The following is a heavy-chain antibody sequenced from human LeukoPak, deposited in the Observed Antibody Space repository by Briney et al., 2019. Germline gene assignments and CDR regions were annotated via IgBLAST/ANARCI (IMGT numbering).Heavy chain of an antibody. CDR3: ARDDAQQLVNYYYYYGMDV. D-gene: IGHD6-13*01. Sequence: SETLSLTCTVSGGSIYSTSFYWGWIRQPPGKGLEWIGSMYYDGSTYYNPSLKSRVTISVDTSKNQFSLKLTSVTAADTAVYYCARDDAQQLVNYYYYYGMDVWGQGTTVTVSS. CDR2: MYYDGST. V-gene: IGHV4-39*02. CDR1: GGSIYSTSFY. J-gene: IGHJ6*02.